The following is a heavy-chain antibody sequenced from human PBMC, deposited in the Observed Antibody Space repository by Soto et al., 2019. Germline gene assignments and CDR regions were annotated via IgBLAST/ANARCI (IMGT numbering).Heavy chain of an antibody. CDR1: GFTFSSYS. J-gene: IGHJ5*02. D-gene: IGHD6-19*01. Sequence: GGSLRLSCAASGFTFSSYSMNWVRQAPGKGLEWVSSISSSSSYIYYADSVKGRFTISRDNAKNSLYLQMNSLRAEDMAVYYCATSGEGKQWLAPNWFDPWGQGTLVTVS. CDR2: ISSSSSYI. CDR3: ATSGEGKQWLAPNWFDP. V-gene: IGHV3-21*01.